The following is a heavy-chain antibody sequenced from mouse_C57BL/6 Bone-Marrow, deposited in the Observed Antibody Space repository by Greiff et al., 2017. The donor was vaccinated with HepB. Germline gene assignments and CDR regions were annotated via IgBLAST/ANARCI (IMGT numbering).Heavy chain of an antibody. CDR3: ARHGYDPYYYAMDY. D-gene: IGHD2-2*01. CDR2: SNRYGGST. CDR1: EYEFPSHD. J-gene: IGHJ4*01. Sequence: EVHLVESGGGLVQPGESLKLSCESNEYEFPSHDMSWVRKTPEKRLEFCADSNRYGGSTYYPDTMERRFIISRDNTKKTLYLQMSSLRSEDTALYYCARHGYDPYYYAMDYWGQGTSVTVSS. V-gene: IGHV5-2*01.